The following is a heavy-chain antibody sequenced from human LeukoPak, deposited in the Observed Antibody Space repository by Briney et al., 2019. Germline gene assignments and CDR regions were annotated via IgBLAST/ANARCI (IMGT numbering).Heavy chain of an antibody. CDR3: AKGHSSSWYRDFYDY. V-gene: IGHV3-9*01. Sequence: GRSLRLSCAASGFTFDDYAMHWVRQAPGKGLEWVSGISWNSGSIGYADSVKGRFTISRDNAKNSLYLQMNSLRAEDTALYYCAKGHSSSWYRDFYDYWGQGTLATVSS. D-gene: IGHD6-13*01. CDR1: GFTFDDYA. J-gene: IGHJ4*02. CDR2: ISWNSGSI.